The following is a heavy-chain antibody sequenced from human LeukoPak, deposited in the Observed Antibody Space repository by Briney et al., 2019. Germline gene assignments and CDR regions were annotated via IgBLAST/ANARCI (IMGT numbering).Heavy chain of an antibody. J-gene: IGHJ4*02. D-gene: IGHD3-9*01. CDR1: GFTFSSYA. V-gene: IGHV3-23*01. CDR2: ISGSGGST. CDR3: AKDMEPAGYDILTGIDY. Sequence: GGSLRLSCAASGFTFSSYAMSWVRQAPGKGLEWVSAISGSGGSTYYADSVKGRFTISRDNSKNTLYLQMNSLRADDTAVYYCAKDMEPAGYDILTGIDYWGQGTLVTVSS.